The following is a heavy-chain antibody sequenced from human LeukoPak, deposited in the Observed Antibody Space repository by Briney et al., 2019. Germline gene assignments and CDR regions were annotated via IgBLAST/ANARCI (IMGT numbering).Heavy chain of an antibody. CDR1: GYTFPSYF. Sequence: GASVKVFCKASGYTFPSYFMHWVRQAPGQGLEWMGIINPTGGSTTYAQKFQGRVTMTRDTSTSTVYMELSSLRSDDTAVYYCARTAARRFDYWGQGTLVTVSS. D-gene: IGHD6-6*01. V-gene: IGHV1-46*01. J-gene: IGHJ4*02. CDR3: ARTAARRFDY. CDR2: INPTGGST.